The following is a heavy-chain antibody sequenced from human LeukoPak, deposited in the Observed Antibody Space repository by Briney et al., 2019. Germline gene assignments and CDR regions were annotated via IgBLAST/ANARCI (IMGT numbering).Heavy chain of an antibody. J-gene: IGHJ4*02. V-gene: IGHV6-1*01. Sequence: SQTLSLTCAISGDSVASNSAAWNWIRQSPSRGLEWLGRTGYRSKWYNDYAVSVKSRVTINPDTSKNQFSLQLNSATPEDTAAYYCARDRATGTTGFDYWGQGILVTVSS. CDR2: TGYRSKWYN. D-gene: IGHD1-1*01. CDR1: GDSVASNSAA. CDR3: ARDRATGTTGFDY.